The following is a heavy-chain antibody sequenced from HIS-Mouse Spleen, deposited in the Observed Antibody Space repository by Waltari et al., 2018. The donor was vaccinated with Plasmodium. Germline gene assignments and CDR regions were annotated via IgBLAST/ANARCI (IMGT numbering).Heavy chain of an antibody. CDR2: IFSNDEK. J-gene: IGHJ4*02. Sequence: QVTLKESGPVLVKPTETLTLTCTVSGFSLSNARMGVSWTRQPPGKALEWLEHIFSNDEKSYITSLKSRLTISKDTSKSQVVRTMTNMDPVDTATYYCARILSILTGLYYFDYWGQGTLVTVSS. CDR3: ARILSILTGLYYFDY. D-gene: IGHD3-9*01. CDR1: GFSLSNARMG. V-gene: IGHV2-26*01.